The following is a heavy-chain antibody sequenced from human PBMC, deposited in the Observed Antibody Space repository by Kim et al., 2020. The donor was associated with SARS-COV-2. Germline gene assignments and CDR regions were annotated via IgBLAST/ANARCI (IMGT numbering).Heavy chain of an antibody. Sequence: ASVKVSCKASGYTFTGYYMHWVRQAPGQGLEWMGRINPNSGGTNYAQKFQGRVTMTRDTSISTAYMELSRLRSDDTAVYYCASALYYYYYYGMDVWGQGTTVTVSS. CDR1: GYTFTGYY. CDR2: INPNSGGT. V-gene: IGHV1-2*06. CDR3: ASALYYYYYYGMDV. J-gene: IGHJ6*02.